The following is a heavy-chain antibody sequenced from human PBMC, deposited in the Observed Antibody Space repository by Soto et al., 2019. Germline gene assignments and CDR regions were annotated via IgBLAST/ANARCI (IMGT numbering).Heavy chain of an antibody. CDR3: AKGSTYSFYFDH. J-gene: IGHJ4*01. CDR2: IIGNSGTT. D-gene: IGHD5-18*01. Sequence: PGGSLRLSCVASGFSFSGYDMSWVRQAPGKGLEWVSFIIGNSGTTYYADSVKGRFTISRDNSKNTLYLQMSRLGAEDTAAYYCAKGSTYSFYFDHWGQGTLVTVSS. V-gene: IGHV3-23*01. CDR1: GFSFSGYD.